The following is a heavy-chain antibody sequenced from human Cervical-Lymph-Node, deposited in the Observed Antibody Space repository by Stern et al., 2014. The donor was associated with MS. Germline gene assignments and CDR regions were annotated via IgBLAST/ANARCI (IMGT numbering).Heavy chain of an antibody. V-gene: IGHV1-18*01. CDR2: ISSYNGNT. CDR3: ARGLLGSENAFDI. CDR1: GYTFTTYG. J-gene: IGHJ3*02. Sequence: QMPLAQSGAAVKKPWDSVTVSCNASGYTFTTYGIRLKRQAPRQGPEWMGWISSYNGNTNYAQKLQGRVTMTTDTSTSTAYMELRSLRSDDTAVYYCARGLLGSENAFDIWGQGTMVTVSS. D-gene: IGHD2-15*01.